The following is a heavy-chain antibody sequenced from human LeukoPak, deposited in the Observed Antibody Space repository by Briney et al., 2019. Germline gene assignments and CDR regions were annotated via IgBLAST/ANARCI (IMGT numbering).Heavy chain of an antibody. J-gene: IGHJ4*02. V-gene: IGHV3-11*01. CDR1: GFTFSDYS. D-gene: IGHD2-21*02. CDR2: SLGHTNNI. CDR3: VRARWDRTAPHFYYFDY. Sequence: GGSLRLSCAASGFTFSDYSMSWIRQAPGKGLECVAHSLGHTNNIHYADSVKGRFTISRDNARNSLYLQLNSLRAEDTAVYYCVRARWDRTAPHFYYFDYWGQGALIIVSS.